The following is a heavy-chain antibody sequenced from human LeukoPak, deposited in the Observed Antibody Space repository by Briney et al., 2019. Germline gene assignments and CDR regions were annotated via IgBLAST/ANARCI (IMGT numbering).Heavy chain of an antibody. CDR3: AKFFLPYLAGGTGSR. D-gene: IGHD3-10*01. Sequence: GGSLRLSCAASGFTFSSYGMHWVHQAPGKGLEWVAVIWYDGSNKYYADSVKGRFTISRDNSKNTLYLQMNSLRAEDTALYYCAKFFLPYLAGGTGSRWGQGTLVTVSS. V-gene: IGHV3-33*06. CDR1: GFTFSSYG. CDR2: IWYDGSNK. J-gene: IGHJ4*02.